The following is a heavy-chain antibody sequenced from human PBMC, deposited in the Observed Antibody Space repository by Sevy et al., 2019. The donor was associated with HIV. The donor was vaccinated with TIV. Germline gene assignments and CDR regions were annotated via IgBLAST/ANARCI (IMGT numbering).Heavy chain of an antibody. CDR1: GFTFSDYY. J-gene: IGHJ3*02. CDR3: ASEGKVYYDSSGYSTDAFDI. D-gene: IGHD3-22*01. CDR2: ISSSGSTI. Sequence: GGSLRLSCAASGFTFSDYYMSWIRQAPGKGLEWVSYISSSGSTIYYADSVKGRFTISRDNAKNSLYLQMNSLRAEDTAVYYCASEGKVYYDSSGYSTDAFDIWGQGTMVTVSS. V-gene: IGHV3-11*01.